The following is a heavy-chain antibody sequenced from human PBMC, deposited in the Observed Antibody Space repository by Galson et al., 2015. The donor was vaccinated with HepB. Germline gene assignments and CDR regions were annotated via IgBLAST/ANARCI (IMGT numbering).Heavy chain of an antibody. J-gene: IGHJ4*02. Sequence: SLRLSCAASGFTVSSNYMSWVRQAPGKGLEWVSVIYSGGSTYYADSVKGRFTISRHNSKNTVYLQMDSLRAEDTAVYYCARELRYYDGIDYYWAPIDYWGQGTLVTVSS. CDR2: IYSGGST. CDR3: ARELRYYDGIDYYWAPIDY. CDR1: GFTVSSNY. D-gene: IGHD3-22*01. V-gene: IGHV3-53*04.